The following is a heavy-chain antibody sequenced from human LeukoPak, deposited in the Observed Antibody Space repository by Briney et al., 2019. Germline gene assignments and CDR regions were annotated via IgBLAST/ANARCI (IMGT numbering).Heavy chain of an antibody. J-gene: IGHJ3*02. Sequence: GESLKISCEGSAFTFTNYWIAWVRQMPGKGLEWMGIIYPGDSGTRYSPSFQGQVTISADKSISTAYLQRSSLKASDTAIYYCARRRYCNSTSCYEGAFDIWGQGTMVTVSS. CDR1: AFTFTNYW. D-gene: IGHD2-2*01. V-gene: IGHV5-51*01. CDR2: IYPGDSGT. CDR3: ARRRYCNSTSCYEGAFDI.